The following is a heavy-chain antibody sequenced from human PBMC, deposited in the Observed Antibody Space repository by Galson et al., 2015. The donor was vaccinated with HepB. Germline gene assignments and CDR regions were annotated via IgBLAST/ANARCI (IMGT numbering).Heavy chain of an antibody. J-gene: IGHJ3*02. CDR1: GYTLSNFQ. Sequence: SVKVSCKASGYTLSNFQMHWVRQAPGQGLEWLGIINPSGGSAGYAQRFQGRITLTRDTSTSTVYMDLNSLRSEDMAVYYCASLSLVARNDQNEDGFEIWGQGTMVTVSS. CDR2: INPSGGSA. CDR3: ASLSLVARNDQNEDGFEI. V-gene: IGHV1-46*01. D-gene: IGHD6-6*01.